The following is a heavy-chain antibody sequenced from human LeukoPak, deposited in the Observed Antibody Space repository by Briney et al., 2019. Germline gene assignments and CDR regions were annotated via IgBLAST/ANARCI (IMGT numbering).Heavy chain of an antibody. CDR1: GFTFSSYS. D-gene: IGHD3-22*01. J-gene: IGHJ4*02. CDR3: AREDYDSSGHDY. Sequence: PGGSLRLSCAASGFTFSSYSMNWVRQAPGKGLEWVSYISSSSTIYYADSVKGRFTISRDNAKNSLYLQMNSLRAEDTAVYYCAREDYDSSGHDYWGQGTLVIVSS. CDR2: ISSSSTI. V-gene: IGHV3-48*04.